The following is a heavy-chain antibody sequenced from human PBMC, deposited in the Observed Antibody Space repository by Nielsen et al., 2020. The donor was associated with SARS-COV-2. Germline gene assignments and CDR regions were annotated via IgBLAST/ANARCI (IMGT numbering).Heavy chain of an antibody. D-gene: IGHD3-10*01. J-gene: IGHJ4*02. CDR3: TSRYYYGSGSYLDPLFRY. Sequence: GGSLRLSCAASGFTFRNAWMSWVRQVPGKGLEWVGRIKSESDGGTRDYAAPVKGRFSMSRDDSENTLDLQMNSLKIEDTGVYYCTSRYYYGSGSYLDPLFRYWGQGTLVTVSS. V-gene: IGHV3-15*01. CDR1: GFTFRNAW. CDR2: IKSESDGGTR.